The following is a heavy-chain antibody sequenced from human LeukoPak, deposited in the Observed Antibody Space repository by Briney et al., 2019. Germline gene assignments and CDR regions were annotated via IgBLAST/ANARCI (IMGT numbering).Heavy chain of an antibody. J-gene: IGHJ4*02. D-gene: IGHD3-10*01. CDR2: IIPIFGTA. CDR3: ARAPDYYGSGSYYTPLGY. CDR1: GGTFSSYA. Sequence: GASVKVSCKASGGTFSSYAISWVRQAPGQGLEWMGGIIPIFGTANYAQKFQGRVTITADESTSTAYMELSSLRSEDTAVYYCARAPDYYGSGSYYTPLGYWGQGTLVTVSS. V-gene: IGHV1-69*13.